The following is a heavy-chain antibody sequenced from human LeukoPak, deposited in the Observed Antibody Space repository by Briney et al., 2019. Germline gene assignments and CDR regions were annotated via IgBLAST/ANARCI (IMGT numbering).Heavy chain of an antibody. V-gene: IGHV3-23*01. CDR3: AKDRGSGSYFEASNWFDP. CDR2: ISGSGGST. Sequence: GGSLRLSCAASGFTFSSYAMSWVRQAPGKGLEWVSAISGSGGSTYYADSVKGRFSISRDNSKNTLYLQMNSLRAEDTAVYYCAKDRGSGSYFEASNWFDPWGQGTLVTVSS. J-gene: IGHJ5*02. CDR1: GFTFSSYA. D-gene: IGHD1-26*01.